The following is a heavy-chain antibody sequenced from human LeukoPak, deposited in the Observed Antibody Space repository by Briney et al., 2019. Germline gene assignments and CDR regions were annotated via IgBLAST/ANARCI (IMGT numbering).Heavy chain of an antibody. CDR2: ISSSRSYI. J-gene: IGHJ4*02. CDR3: ARFIAAPYYFDY. D-gene: IGHD6-13*01. Sequence: GGSLRLSCAASGFTFSSYSMNWVGQAPGKGLEWVSFISSSRSYIYYADSVKGRFTISRDNAKNSLYLQMNSLRAEDTAVYYCARFIAAPYYFDYWGRGTLVTVSS. V-gene: IGHV3-21*01. CDR1: GFTFSSYS.